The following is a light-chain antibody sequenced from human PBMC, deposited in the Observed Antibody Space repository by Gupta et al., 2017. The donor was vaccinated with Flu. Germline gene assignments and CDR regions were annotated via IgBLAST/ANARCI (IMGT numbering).Light chain of an antibody. V-gene: IGKV2-30*01. CDR2: QVS. J-gene: IGKJ1*01. CDR3: MQGSRWPWA. Sequence: DVGMTQSPLALPVTLGQPASISFKSSQSLVYSDGNTYLHWFQQRPGQSPRRLIYQVSHRESGVPDRFSGSGSGTDFTLKISRVEAEDVGVYYCMQGSRWPWAFGQGTKVEIK. CDR1: QSLVYSDGNTY.